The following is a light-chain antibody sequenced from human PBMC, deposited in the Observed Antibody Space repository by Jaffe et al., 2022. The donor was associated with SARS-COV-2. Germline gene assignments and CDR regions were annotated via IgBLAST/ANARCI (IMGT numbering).Light chain of an antibody. CDR3: HQLQT. V-gene: IGKV1-9*01. CDR1: RDIRGN. CDR2: STS. Sequence: IQMTQYPLLLSTSLGDRVTITCRTSRDIRGNLAWYQQRPGRAPNLLIYSTSTLQSGVPSRFSGSGSGTEYTLTITSLQAEDAATYYCHQLQTFGPGTTVDI. J-gene: IGKJ3*01.